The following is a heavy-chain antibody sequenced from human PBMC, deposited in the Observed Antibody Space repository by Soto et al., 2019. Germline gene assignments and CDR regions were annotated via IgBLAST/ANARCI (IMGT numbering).Heavy chain of an antibody. Sequence: ASVKVSCKASGYTFTSYGISWVRQAPGQGLEWMGWISAYNGNTNYAQKLQGRVTMTTDTSTSTAYMELRSLRSDDTAVYYCARVFCDFWSENWLDPWGQGTLVTVSS. CDR3: ARVFCDFWSENWLDP. D-gene: IGHD3-3*01. V-gene: IGHV1-18*01. J-gene: IGHJ5*02. CDR2: ISAYNGNT. CDR1: GYTFTSYG.